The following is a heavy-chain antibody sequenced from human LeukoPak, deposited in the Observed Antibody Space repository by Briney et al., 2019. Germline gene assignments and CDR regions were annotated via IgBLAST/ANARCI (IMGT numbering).Heavy chain of an antibody. CDR1: GFTFSSYG. J-gene: IGHJ4*02. CDR2: IRYDGSNK. D-gene: IGHD3-9*01. CDR3: AKDTSKYYDILSHFDY. Sequence: PGGSLRLSCAASGFTFSSYGMHWVRQAPGKGLEWVALIRYDGSNKYYADSVKGRFTISRDNSKNTLYLQMNSLRAEDTAVYYCAKDTSKYYDILSHFDYWGQGTLVTVSS. V-gene: IGHV3-30*02.